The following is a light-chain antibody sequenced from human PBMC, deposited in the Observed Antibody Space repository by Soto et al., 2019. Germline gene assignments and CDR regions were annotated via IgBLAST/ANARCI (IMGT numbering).Light chain of an antibody. Sequence: DIQMTQSPSCLSASVRDRVTITCRASQTPRTFLNWYQQKPGKAPKLLIYATSTLQSGVPSRFIGSDSAADFTPTINTMPSADFATSQCQQPLYTLGQGT. CDR2: ATS. CDR1: QTPRTF. J-gene: IGKJ2*01. CDR3: QQPLYT. V-gene: IGKV1-39*01.